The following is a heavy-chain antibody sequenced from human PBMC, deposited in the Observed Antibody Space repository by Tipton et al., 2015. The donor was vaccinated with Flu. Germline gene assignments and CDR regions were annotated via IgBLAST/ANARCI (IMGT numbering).Heavy chain of an antibody. CDR2: IKQDGSEK. Sequence: SLRLSCAASGFTFSSYWMSWVRQAPGKGLERVANIKQDGSEKYYVDSVKGRFTISRDNAKNSLYLQMNSLRAEDTAVYYCARDKAPAAGGRATHFDYWGQGTLVTVSS. J-gene: IGHJ4*02. CDR3: ARDKAPAAGGRATHFDY. CDR1: GFTFSSYW. D-gene: IGHD2-2*01. V-gene: IGHV3-7*01.